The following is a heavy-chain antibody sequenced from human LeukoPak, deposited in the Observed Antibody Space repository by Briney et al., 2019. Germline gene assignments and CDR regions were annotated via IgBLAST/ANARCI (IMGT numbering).Heavy chain of an antibody. CDR2: ISAYNGNA. Sequence: ASVKVSCKASGYTFTSYGISWVRQAPGQGLEWMGWISAYNGNANYAQKLQGRVTMTTDTSTSTAYMELRSLRSDDTAVYYCARDQGMVLWFGEPTHAFDIWGQGTMVTVSS. CDR3: ARDQGMVLWFGEPTHAFDI. V-gene: IGHV1-18*01. J-gene: IGHJ3*02. D-gene: IGHD3-10*01. CDR1: GYTFTSYG.